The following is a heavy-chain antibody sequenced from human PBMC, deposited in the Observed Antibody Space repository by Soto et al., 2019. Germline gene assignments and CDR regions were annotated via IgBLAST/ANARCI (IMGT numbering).Heavy chain of an antibody. CDR3: AKDRLNIVATTACDY. Sequence: EVQLLESGGGLVQPGGSLRLSCAASGFTFSSYAMSWVRQAPGKGLEWVSAISGSGGSTYYADSVKGRFTISRDNSNNTLYLQMNSLRAEDTAVYYCAKDRLNIVATTACDYWGQGTLVTVSS. J-gene: IGHJ4*02. CDR1: GFTFSSYA. D-gene: IGHD5-12*01. CDR2: ISGSGGST. V-gene: IGHV3-23*01.